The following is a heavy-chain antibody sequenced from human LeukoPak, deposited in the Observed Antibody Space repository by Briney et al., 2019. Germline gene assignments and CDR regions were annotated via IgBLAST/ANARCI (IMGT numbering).Heavy chain of an antibody. CDR1: GYTFTGYY. CDR3: ASGGGSGSYFSFIFDY. CDR2: INPNSGGT. V-gene: IGHV1-2*02. D-gene: IGHD3-10*01. Sequence: GASVKVSCKASGYTFTGYYMHWVRQAPRQGLEWMGWINPNSGGTNYAQKFQGRVTITADKSTSTAYMELSSLRSEDTAVYYCASGGGSGSYFSFIFDYWGQGTLVTVSS. J-gene: IGHJ4*02.